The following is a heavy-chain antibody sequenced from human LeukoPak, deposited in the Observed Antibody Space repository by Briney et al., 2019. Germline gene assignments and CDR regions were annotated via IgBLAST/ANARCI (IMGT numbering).Heavy chain of an antibody. CDR2: IYYSGST. J-gene: IGHJ4*02. CDR3: ARDLGIAARPDY. Sequence: SETLSLTCTVSGGSISNDNYYWGWIRQPPGKGLEWIGTIYYSGSTYYNPSLKSRVTISVDTSKNQFSLKLSSVTAADTAVYYCARDLGIAARPDYWGQGTLVTVSS. CDR1: GGSISNDNYY. D-gene: IGHD6-6*01. V-gene: IGHV4-39*07.